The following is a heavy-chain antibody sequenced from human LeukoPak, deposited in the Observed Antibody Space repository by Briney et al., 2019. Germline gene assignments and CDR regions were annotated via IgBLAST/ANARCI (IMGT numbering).Heavy chain of an antibody. J-gene: IGHJ5*02. V-gene: IGHV4-39*07. D-gene: IGHD3-10*01. CDR3: AREGAPITMVRGVIWFDP. CDR1: GGSISSSSYY. CDR2: IYYSGST. Sequence: PSETLSLTCTVSGGSISSSSYYWGWIRQPPGKGLEWIGSIYYSGSTYYNPSLKSRVTISVDTSKNQFSLKLSSVTAADTAVYYCAREGAPITMVRGVIWFDPWGQGTWSLSPQ.